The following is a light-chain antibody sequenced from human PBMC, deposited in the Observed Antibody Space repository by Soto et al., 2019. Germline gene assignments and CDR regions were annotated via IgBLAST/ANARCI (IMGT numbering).Light chain of an antibody. CDR1: SNDVGAYNY. Sequence: QSALTQPASVSGSPGQSITVSCTGTSNDVGAYNYVSWYQQHPGTAPKLMIYDVSNRPSGVSNRFSGSKSGNTASPTISGLQAEDEADYYCTSYTSSRTYVFGTGTKVTVL. V-gene: IGLV2-14*03. CDR2: DVS. J-gene: IGLJ1*01. CDR3: TSYTSSRTYV.